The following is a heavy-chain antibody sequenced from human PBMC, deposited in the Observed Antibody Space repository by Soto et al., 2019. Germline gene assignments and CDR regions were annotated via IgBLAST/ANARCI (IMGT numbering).Heavy chain of an antibody. CDR3: TPDRVAGYCSSSSCYAF. D-gene: IGHD2-2*01. CDR2: IRSKANSNTI. J-gene: IGHJ4*02. V-gene: IGHV3-73*01. Sequence: GGSLRLSCAASGFTFSDSAIHWVRQASGKGLEWVGRIRSKANSNTIAYAASVKGRFIISRDDSKNTAYLQMNSPKTEDTAVYYCTPDRVAGYCSSSSCYAFWGQGTLVTVSS. CDR1: GFTFSDSA.